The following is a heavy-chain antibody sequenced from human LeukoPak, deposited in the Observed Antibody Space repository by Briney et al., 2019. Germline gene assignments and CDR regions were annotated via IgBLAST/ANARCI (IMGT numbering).Heavy chain of an antibody. CDR3: AKDGVATITYDY. CDR2: ISTDGSST. J-gene: IGHJ4*02. Sequence: SGGSLRLSCAASGLTFSSYWMHWVRQAPGKGLVWVSRISTDGSSTNSADSVKGRFTISRDNAKNTLYLQMNSLRAEDTAVYYCAKDGVATITYDYWGQGTLVTVSS. V-gene: IGHV3-74*01. CDR1: GLTFSSYW. D-gene: IGHD5-12*01.